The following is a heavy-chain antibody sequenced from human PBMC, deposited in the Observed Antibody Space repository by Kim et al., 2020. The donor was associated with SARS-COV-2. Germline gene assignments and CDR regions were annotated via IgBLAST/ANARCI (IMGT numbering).Heavy chain of an antibody. CDR1: GGSISSYY. CDR3: ASKNYYYGMDV. CDR2: IYYSGST. J-gene: IGHJ6*02. Sequence: SETLYLTCTVSGGSISSYYWSWIRQPPGKGLEWIGYIYYSGSTNYNPSLKSRVTISVDTSKNQFSLKLSSVTAADTAVYYCASKNYYYGMDVWGQGTTVTVSS. V-gene: IGHV4-59*01.